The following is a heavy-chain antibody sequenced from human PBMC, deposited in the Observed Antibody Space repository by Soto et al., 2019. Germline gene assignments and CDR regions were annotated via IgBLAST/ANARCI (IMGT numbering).Heavy chain of an antibody. V-gene: IGHV3-23*01. Sequence: GGSLRLSCAASGFTFSSFAMSWVRQAPGKGLEWVSIISTGGADTYYADSVKGRFTISRDNSKSTLYLQMNSLRAEDTAVYYCARGGWAYAFDYWGQGTLVTVSS. CDR2: ISTGGADT. CDR3: ARGGWAYAFDY. J-gene: IGHJ4*02. CDR1: GFTFSSFA. D-gene: IGHD6-19*01.